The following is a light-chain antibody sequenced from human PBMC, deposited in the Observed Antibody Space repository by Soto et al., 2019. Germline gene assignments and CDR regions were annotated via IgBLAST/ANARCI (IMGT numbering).Light chain of an antibody. V-gene: IGLV1-47*01. CDR1: SSNIGSNY. CDR2: RNN. Sequence: QSVLTQPPSASGTPGQRVTISCSGSSSNIGSNYVYWYQQLPGTAPKLLIYRNNQRPSGVPDRFSGSKSGTSASLAISGLRSEDVADYYCAAWDDSLSGRVFGGGTKLTVL. CDR3: AAWDDSLSGRV. J-gene: IGLJ2*01.